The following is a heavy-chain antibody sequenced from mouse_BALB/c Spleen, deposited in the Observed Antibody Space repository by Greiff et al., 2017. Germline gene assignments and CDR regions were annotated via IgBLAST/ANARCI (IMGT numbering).Heavy chain of an antibody. CDR1: GYTFSSYW. J-gene: IGHJ4*01. Sequence: QVQLQQSGAELMKPGASVKISCKATGYTFSSYWIEWVKQRPGHGLEWIGEILPGSGSTNYNEKFKGKATFTADTSSNTAYMQLSSLTSEDSAVYYCARGGYSYYAMDYWGQGTSVTVSS. CDR3: ARGGYSYYAMDY. CDR2: ILPGSGST. V-gene: IGHV1-9*01. D-gene: IGHD2-3*01.